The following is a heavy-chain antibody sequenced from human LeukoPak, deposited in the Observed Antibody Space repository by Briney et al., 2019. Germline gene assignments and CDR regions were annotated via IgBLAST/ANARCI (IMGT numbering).Heavy chain of an antibody. CDR3: ARANYYGSGKKDLDY. CDR1: GYTFTTYD. Sequence: GASVKVSCKASGYTFTTYDINWVRQATGHRLEWMGWMNPNSGNTGYAQKFQGRVTMTRNTSMSTAYMELSSLRSEDTAVYYCARANYYGSGKKDLDYWGQGTLVTVSS. D-gene: IGHD3-10*01. V-gene: IGHV1-8*01. J-gene: IGHJ4*02. CDR2: MNPNSGNT.